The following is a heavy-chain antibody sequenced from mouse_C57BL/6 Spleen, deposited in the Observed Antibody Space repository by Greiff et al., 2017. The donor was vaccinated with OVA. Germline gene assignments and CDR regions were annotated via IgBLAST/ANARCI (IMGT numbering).Heavy chain of an antibody. CDR3: ARSNYAMDY. V-gene: IGHV1-42*01. CDR2: INPSTGGT. CDR1: GYSFTGYY. J-gene: IGHJ4*01. Sequence: EVQGVESGPELVKPGASVKISCKASGYSFTGYYMNWVKQSPEKSLEWIGEINPSTGGTTYNQKFKAKATLTVDKSSSTAYMQLKSLTSEDSAVYYCARSNYAMDYWGQGTSVTVSS.